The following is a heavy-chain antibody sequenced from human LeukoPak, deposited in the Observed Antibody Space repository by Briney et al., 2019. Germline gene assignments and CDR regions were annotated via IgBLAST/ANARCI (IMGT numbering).Heavy chain of an antibody. CDR1: GFTFSSYG. CDR2: IWYDGSNK. V-gene: IGHV3-33*01. J-gene: IGHJ4*02. CDR3: AREEGIVVVPAASSGG. D-gene: IGHD2-2*01. Sequence: PGRSLRLSCAASGFTFSSYGMHWVRQAPGKGLEWVAVIWYDGSNKYYADSVKGRFTISRDNSKNTLYLQMNSLRAEDTAVYYCAREEGIVVVPAASSGGWGQGTLVTVSS.